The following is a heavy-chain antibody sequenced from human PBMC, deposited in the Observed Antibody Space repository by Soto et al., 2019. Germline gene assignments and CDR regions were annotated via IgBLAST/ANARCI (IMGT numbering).Heavy chain of an antibody. Sequence: QVQLQESGPGLVKPSQTLSLTCTVSGGSISSGDYYWSWLRQHPGKGREWIGYIYHSGSTYYHPSLKSRVTISVDTSKNQISLKLSSVTAADTAVYYCARDVRPAHTNWFDPWGQGTLVSVSS. CDR3: ARDVRPAHTNWFDP. D-gene: IGHD6-6*01. V-gene: IGHV4-31*03. CDR2: IYHSGST. J-gene: IGHJ5*02. CDR1: GGSISSGDYY.